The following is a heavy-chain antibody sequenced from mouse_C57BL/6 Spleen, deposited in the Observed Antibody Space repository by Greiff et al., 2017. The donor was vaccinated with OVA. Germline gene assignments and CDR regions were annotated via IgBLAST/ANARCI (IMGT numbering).Heavy chain of an antibody. Sequence: EVQRVESGGGSVKPGGSLKLSCAASGFTFSSYTMSWVLQTPEKRLEWVATISGGGGNTYYPDSVKGRFTISRDNAKNTLYLQMSSLRSEDTALYYCARCPYITTVVAPFDYWGQGTTLTVSS. CDR1: GFTFSSYT. J-gene: IGHJ2*01. V-gene: IGHV5-9*01. CDR2: ISGGGGNT. CDR3: ARCPYITTVVAPFDY. D-gene: IGHD1-1*01.